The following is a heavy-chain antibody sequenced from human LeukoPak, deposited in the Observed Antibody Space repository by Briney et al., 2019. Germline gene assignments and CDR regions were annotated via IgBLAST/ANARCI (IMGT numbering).Heavy chain of an antibody. V-gene: IGHV1-18*04. CDR1: GYTFTSYG. J-gene: IGHJ4*02. CDR3: ARAFYIAAAEDY. D-gene: IGHD6-13*01. CDR2: ISAYNGNT. Sequence: VSVKVSCKASGYTFTSYGISWVRQAPGQGLEWMGWISAYNGNTNYAQKLQGRVTMTTDTSTSTAYMELRSLRSNDTAVYYCARAFYIAAAEDYWGQGTLVTVSS.